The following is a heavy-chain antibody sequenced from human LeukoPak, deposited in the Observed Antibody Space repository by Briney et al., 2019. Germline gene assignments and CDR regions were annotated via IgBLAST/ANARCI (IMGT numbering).Heavy chain of an antibody. D-gene: IGHD3-22*01. Sequence: ASVKVSCKASGYTFTGYYMHWVRQAPGQGLEWMGWINPNSGGTNYAQKFQGRVTMTRDTSISTAYMELSRLRSDDTAVYYCARGLGYYDSSGYYYFDYWGQGTLVTVSS. J-gene: IGHJ4*02. CDR2: INPNSGGT. V-gene: IGHV1-2*02. CDR1: GYTFTGYY. CDR3: ARGLGYYDSSGYYYFDY.